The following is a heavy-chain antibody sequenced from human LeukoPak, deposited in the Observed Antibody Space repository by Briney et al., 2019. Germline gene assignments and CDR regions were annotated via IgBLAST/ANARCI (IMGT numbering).Heavy chain of an antibody. D-gene: IGHD5-18*01. Sequence: SETLSLTCAVYGGSFSGYYWSWIRQPPGQGLEWIGEINHSGSTNYNPSLKSRVTISVDTSKNQFSLKLSSVTAADTAVYYCARIDTAMVYPFDYWGQGTLVTVSS. CDR1: GGSFSGYY. CDR3: ARIDTAMVYPFDY. J-gene: IGHJ4*02. V-gene: IGHV4-34*01. CDR2: INHSGST.